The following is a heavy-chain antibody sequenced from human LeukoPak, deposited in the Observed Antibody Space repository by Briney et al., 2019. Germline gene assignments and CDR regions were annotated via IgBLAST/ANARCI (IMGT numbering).Heavy chain of an antibody. J-gene: IGHJ3*02. V-gene: IGHV3-30-3*01. CDR3: ARDPILNNAFDI. Sequence: GRSLRLSCAASGFTFSSYAMHWVRQAPGKGLEWVAVISYDGSNKYYADSVKGRLTISRDNSKNTLYLQMNSLRAEDTAVYYCARDPILNNAFDIWGQGTMVTVSS. CDR2: ISYDGSNK. D-gene: IGHD2-8*01. CDR1: GFTFSSYA.